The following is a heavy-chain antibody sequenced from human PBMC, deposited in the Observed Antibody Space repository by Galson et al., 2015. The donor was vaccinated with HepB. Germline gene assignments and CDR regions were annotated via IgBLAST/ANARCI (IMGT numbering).Heavy chain of an antibody. CDR3: TRRSSL. D-gene: IGHD3-16*02. V-gene: IGHV3-15*01. CDR1: GFTFNDHW. CDR2: IKSKTDDETI. Sequence: SLRLSCATSGFTFNDHWMSWLRQAPGKGLEWVARIKSKTDDETIDYGTSVRGRFIISKDDSTNTLHLQMNNLRAEDTGVYYCTRRSSLGGQGTLVTVSS. J-gene: IGHJ4*02.